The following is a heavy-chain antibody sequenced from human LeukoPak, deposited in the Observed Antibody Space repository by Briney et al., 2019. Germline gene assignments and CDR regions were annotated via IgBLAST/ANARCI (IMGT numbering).Heavy chain of an antibody. V-gene: IGHV1-2*02. CDR2: INPNSGGT. CDR3: ARDREIVPAARAYFDY. D-gene: IGHD2-2*01. J-gene: IGHJ4*02. CDR1: GYTFTGYN. Sequence: ASVKLSCKASGYTFTGYNMHWVRQAPGQGLEWMGWINPNSGGTNYAQKSQGSVTMTRDTSISTAYMELSRLRSDDTAVYYCARDREIVPAARAYFDYWGQGTLVTVSS.